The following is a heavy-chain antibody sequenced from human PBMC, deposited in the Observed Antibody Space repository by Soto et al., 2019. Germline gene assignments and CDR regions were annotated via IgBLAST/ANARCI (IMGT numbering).Heavy chain of an antibody. CDR1: GFTVSSNY. J-gene: IGHJ4*02. CDR3: ARDSGDTSSLG. D-gene: IGHD6-6*01. CDR2: ICSGGYI. Sequence: GGSLRLSCAASGFTVSSNYMSWVRQAPGKGLEWVSAICSGGYIYYADSVKGRFTISRDNAKNSLYLQMNSLRAEDTAVYYCARDSGDTSSLGWGQGTLVTVSS. V-gene: IGHV3-53*01.